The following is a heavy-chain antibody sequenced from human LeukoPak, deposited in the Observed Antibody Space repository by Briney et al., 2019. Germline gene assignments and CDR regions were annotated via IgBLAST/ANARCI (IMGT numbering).Heavy chain of an antibody. CDR3: VRDLAGPPQEAFDI. J-gene: IGHJ3*02. Sequence: GGSLRLSCAASGFSFSSYWMSWVRQAPGKGLEWVANIKQDGSEKYYVDSVKGRFTISRDNALNSLYLQMNSLRAEDTAVYYCVRDLAGPPQEAFDIWGQGTVVTVSS. CDR2: IKQDGSEK. V-gene: IGHV3-7*01. CDR1: GFSFSSYW.